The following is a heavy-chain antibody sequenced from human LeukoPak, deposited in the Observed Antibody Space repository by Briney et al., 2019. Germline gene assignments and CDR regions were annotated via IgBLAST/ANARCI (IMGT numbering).Heavy chain of an antibody. CDR2: ISGDGGST. V-gene: IGHV3-43*02. D-gene: IGHD5-18*01. Sequence: GGSLRLSCTASGFTFDDYAIHWVRQAPGKGLEWVSLISGDGGSTYYADSVKGRFTISRDNSKNSLYLQMNSLRTEDTALYYCAKDQAQLWLPDYWGQGTLATVSS. CDR1: GFTFDDYA. CDR3: AKDQAQLWLPDY. J-gene: IGHJ4*02.